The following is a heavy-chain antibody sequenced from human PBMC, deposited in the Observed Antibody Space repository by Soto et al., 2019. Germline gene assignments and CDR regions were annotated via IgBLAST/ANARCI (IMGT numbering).Heavy chain of an antibody. CDR1: GFTFSDHY. CDR3: TSNLVTVTPSVFHV. J-gene: IGHJ6*02. CDR2: IRRQVNSYTT. V-gene: IGHV3-72*01. D-gene: IGHD2-21*02. Sequence: EVQLVESGGGLVQPGGSLRLSCEASGFTFSDHYMDWVRQAPGKGLEWVGRIRRQVNSYTTEYAATVKGRFTISRDDSKNSLYLQINSLKSEDTAVYYCTSNLVTVTPSVFHVWGQGTPVSISS.